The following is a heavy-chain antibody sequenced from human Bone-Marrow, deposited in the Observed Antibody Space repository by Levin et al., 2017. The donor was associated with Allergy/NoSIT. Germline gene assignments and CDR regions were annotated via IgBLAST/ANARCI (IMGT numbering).Heavy chain of an antibody. CDR2: IKQDGSEK. Sequence: LSLTCAASGFTFSSYWMSWVRQAPGKGLEWVANIKQDGSEKYYVDSVKGRFTISRDNAKNSLYLQMNSLRAEDTAVYYCAREDYGDSTFDYWGQGPLVTVPS. CDR1: GFTFSSYW. V-gene: IGHV3-7*01. CDR3: AREDYGDSTFDY. D-gene: IGHD4-17*01. J-gene: IGHJ4*02.